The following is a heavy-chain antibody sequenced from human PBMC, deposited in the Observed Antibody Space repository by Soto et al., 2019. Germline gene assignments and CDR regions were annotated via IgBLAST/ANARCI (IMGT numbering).Heavy chain of an antibody. D-gene: IGHD3-22*01. Sequence: GGSLRLSCAASGFTFSSYGMHWVRQAPGKGLEWVAVIWYDGSNKYYADSVKGRFTISRDNSKNTLYLQMNSLRAEDTAVYYCARDRSYYDSGGYPLGGMDVWGQGTTVTVSS. CDR2: IWYDGSNK. CDR1: GFTFSSYG. V-gene: IGHV3-33*01. J-gene: IGHJ6*02. CDR3: ARDRSYYDSGGYPLGGMDV.